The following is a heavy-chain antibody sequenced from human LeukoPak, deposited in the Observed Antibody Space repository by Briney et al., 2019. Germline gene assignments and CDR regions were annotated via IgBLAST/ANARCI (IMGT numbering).Heavy chain of an antibody. CDR3: ARDKAYGSGSLAPEFDY. V-gene: IGHV3-30-3*01. D-gene: IGHD3-10*01. CDR1: GFTFSSYA. CDR2: ISYEGSNK. Sequence: GGSLRLSCAASGFTFSSYAMHWVRRAPGKGLEWVAVISYEGSNKYYADSVKGRFTISRDNSKNTLYLQMNSLRAEDTAVYYCARDKAYGSGSLAPEFDYWGQETLVTVSS. J-gene: IGHJ4*02.